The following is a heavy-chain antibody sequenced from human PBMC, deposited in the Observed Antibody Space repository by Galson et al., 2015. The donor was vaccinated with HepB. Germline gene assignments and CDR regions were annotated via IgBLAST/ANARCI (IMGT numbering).Heavy chain of an antibody. D-gene: IGHD1-7*01. J-gene: IGHJ6*03. CDR3: ARVYNWNYPYMDV. V-gene: IGHV6-1*01. CDR1: GDSVSSNSAA. CDR2: TSYGSKWYN. Sequence: CAISGDSVSSNSAAWNWIRQSPSRGLEWLGRTSYGSKWYNDYAVSVKSRITINPDTSKNQFSLQLKSVTPEDTAVYYCARVYNWNYPYMDVWGKGTTVTVSS.